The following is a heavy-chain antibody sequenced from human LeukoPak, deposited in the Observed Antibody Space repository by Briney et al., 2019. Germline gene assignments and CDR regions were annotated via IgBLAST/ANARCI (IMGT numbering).Heavy chain of an antibody. CDR1: GYSFTSYW. CDR2: SYPGDSDT. V-gene: IGHV5-51*01. J-gene: IGHJ4*02. Sequence: GESLKISCKGSGYSFTSYWIGWVRQMPGKRLEWMGISYPGDSDTRYSPSFQGQVTISADKSISTAYLQWSSLKASDTAMYHCARAGTVTTFYVSYGSYFDYWGQGTLVTVSS. CDR3: ARAGTVTTFYVSYGSYFDY. D-gene: IGHD4-17*01.